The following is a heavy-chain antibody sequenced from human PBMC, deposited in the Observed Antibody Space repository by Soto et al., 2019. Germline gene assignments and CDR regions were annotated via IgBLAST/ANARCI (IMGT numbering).Heavy chain of an antibody. CDR2: TYYKSKWYY. CDR3: ARGSWADVSGHYYMDV. V-gene: IGHV6-1*01. Sequence: QVQLQQSSPGLVKPSQALSLTCDISGDSVSSNSAGWNWIRQTPSRGLECLGRTYYKSKWYYTYAASVKSRITVSPDTSKNQFSLQLTSVPSEDTAVYYCARGSWADVSGHYYMDVWDKGTTVTVSS. J-gene: IGHJ6*03. D-gene: IGHD1-26*01. CDR1: GDSVSSNSAG.